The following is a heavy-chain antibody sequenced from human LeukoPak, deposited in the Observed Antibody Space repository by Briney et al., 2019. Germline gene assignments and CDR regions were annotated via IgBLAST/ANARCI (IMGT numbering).Heavy chain of an antibody. CDR2: ISSSGSTI. Sequence: GGSLRLSCAASGFTFSDYYMSWIRQAPGKGLEWVSYISSSGSTIYYADSVEGRFTISRDNSKNTLYLQMNSLRAEDTAVYYCAKDRYGSPSFYFVYWGQGTLVTVSS. J-gene: IGHJ4*02. CDR3: AKDRYGSPSFYFVY. CDR1: GFTFSDYY. D-gene: IGHD3-10*01. V-gene: IGHV3-11*01.